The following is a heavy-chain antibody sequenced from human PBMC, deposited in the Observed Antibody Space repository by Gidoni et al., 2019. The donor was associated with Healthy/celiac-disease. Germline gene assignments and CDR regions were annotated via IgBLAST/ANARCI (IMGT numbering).Heavy chain of an antibody. CDR1: GFTFSSSA. V-gene: IGHV3-23*01. CDR3: AKDGDYYDSSGYYYFDY. CDR2: ISGSGGST. Sequence: EVQLLASGGGLVQPGVSLILSCSASGFTFSSSAMSLVRQAPGKGLEWVSAISGSGGSTYYEDSVKGRFTISRDNSKNTLYLQMNSLRAEDTAVYYCAKDGDYYDSSGYYYFDYWGQGTLVTVSS. J-gene: IGHJ4*02. D-gene: IGHD3-22*01.